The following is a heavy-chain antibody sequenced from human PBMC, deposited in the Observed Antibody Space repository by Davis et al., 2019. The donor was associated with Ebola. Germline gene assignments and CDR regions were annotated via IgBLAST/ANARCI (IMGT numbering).Heavy chain of an antibody. CDR1: AYPFTDYF. Sequence: AASVQVSCKASAYPFTDYFLHSVRQPPGQGLEWMGWISVYNGNTKYAQKLQGRVTMTTDTSTGTAYMELRSLRSDDTAVYFCARDLYGNFDYWGQGTLVTVSS. D-gene: IGHD4-17*01. CDR2: ISVYNGNT. CDR3: ARDLYGNFDY. J-gene: IGHJ4*02. V-gene: IGHV1-18*04.